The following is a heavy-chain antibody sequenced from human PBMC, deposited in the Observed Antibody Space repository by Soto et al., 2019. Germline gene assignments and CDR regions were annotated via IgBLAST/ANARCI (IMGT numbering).Heavy chain of an antibody. Sequence: EVQLVESGGGLIQPGGSLRLSCAVSGFTVSNNYMSWVRQAPGKGLEGVSVIYSGGYTAYGDSVKGRFTISRDNSKNTLILKKKRLEADDRGVFCWASQPGGGGYWGQGTLVTVSS. CDR3: ASQPGGGGY. CDR1: GFTVSNNY. CDR2: IYSGGYT. V-gene: IGHV3-53*01. J-gene: IGHJ4*02. D-gene: IGHD2-2*01.